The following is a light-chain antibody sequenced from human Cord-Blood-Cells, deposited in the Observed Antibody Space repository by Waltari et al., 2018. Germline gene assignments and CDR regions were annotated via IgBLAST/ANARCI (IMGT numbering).Light chain of an antibody. J-gene: IGLJ1*01. CDR3: QVWDSSSDHYV. Sequence: SYVLTQPPSASVAPGKTARITCGGNNIGSKSVHWYQQKPGQAPVLVIYSDSDRPSGIPERFSGSNSGNTATLTISRVEAGDEADYYCQVWDSSSDHYVFGTGTKVTVL. V-gene: IGLV3-21*04. CDR1: NIGSKS. CDR2: SDS.